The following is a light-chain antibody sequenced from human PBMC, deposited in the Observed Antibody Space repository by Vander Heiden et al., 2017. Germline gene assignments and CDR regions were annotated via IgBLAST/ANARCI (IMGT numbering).Light chain of an antibody. CDR2: DAS. J-gene: IGKJ4*01. V-gene: IGKV3D-20*01. CDR3: QQDGSSPLT. Sequence: IVLTQFPATLSLSPGERATLSCGASPIVTSSYLAWYQQKPGLAPRLLIYDASSRATGIPDRFSGSASGTDFTLTISILEPEDFAVYYCQQDGSSPLTFGGRTKVEIK. CDR1: PIVTSSY.